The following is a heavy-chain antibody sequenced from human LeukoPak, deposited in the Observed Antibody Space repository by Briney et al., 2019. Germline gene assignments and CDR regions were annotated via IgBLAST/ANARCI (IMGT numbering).Heavy chain of an antibody. CDR3: ARSGRGGQWLCYLDY. Sequence: GGSLRLSCAASGFTFSGYAMSWVRQAPVKGLEWVSAISGSGSETHYADSVKGRFTISRDNSKNTLYLQMDSLRAEDTAVYYCARSGRGGQWLCYLDYWGQGALVTVSS. V-gene: IGHV3-23*01. D-gene: IGHD6-19*01. CDR2: ISGSGSET. CDR1: GFTFSGYA. J-gene: IGHJ4*02.